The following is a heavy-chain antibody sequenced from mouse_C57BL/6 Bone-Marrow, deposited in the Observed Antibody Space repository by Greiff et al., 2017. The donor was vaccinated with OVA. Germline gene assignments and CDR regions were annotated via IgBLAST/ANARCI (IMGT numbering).Heavy chain of an antibody. Sequence: QVQLQQPGAELVRPGSSVKLSCKASGYTFTSYWMHWVKQRPIQGLEWIGNIDPSDSETHYNQKFKDKATLTVDNSSSTAYMQLSSLQSWDSAVDYCAIITTVAPCAMDYWGQGTSVTVSS. V-gene: IGHV1-52*01. CDR3: AIITTVAPCAMDY. CDR2: IDPSDSET. D-gene: IGHD1-1*01. J-gene: IGHJ4*01. CDR1: GYTFTSYW.